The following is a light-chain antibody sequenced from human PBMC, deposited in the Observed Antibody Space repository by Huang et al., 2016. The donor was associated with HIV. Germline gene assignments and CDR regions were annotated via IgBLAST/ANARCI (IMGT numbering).Light chain of an antibody. CDR3: QQRRNWLT. CDR2: DAS. CDR1: QSVSSY. Sequence: EIVLTQSPATLSFSPGERATLSCRASQSVSSYLAWYQHKPGQAPMLLIYDASTRATGIPGRFSGSGSGTDFTLTISSLEPEDFAVYYCQQRRNWLTFGGGTKVEIK. J-gene: IGKJ4*01. V-gene: IGKV3-11*01.